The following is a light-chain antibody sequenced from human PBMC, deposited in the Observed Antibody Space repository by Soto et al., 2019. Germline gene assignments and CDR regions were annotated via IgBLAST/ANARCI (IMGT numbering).Light chain of an antibody. Sequence: QSVLTQPASLSGSPGQSITISCTGTSSDIGAYVYVSWFQQHPVNAPKLMICEVSKRPAVVSNRCSGYKTGNTPYFTISGLHVQAEAEYFCFSFTTTSTHVFGTGTKVTVL. CDR2: EVS. CDR1: SSDIGAYVY. V-gene: IGLV2-14*01. CDR3: FSFTTTSTHV. J-gene: IGLJ1*01.